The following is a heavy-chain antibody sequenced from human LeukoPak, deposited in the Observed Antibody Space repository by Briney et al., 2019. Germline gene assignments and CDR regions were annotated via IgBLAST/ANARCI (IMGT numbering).Heavy chain of an antibody. Sequence: PSETLSLTCAVYGGSFIGYYWSWIRQPPGKGREGIGEINHSGSTNYNPSLKSRVTISVDTSKNQFSLKLSSVTAADTAVYYCARVGMATITNWFDPWGQGTLVTVSS. CDR1: GGSFIGYY. CDR2: INHSGST. J-gene: IGHJ5*02. CDR3: ARVGMATITNWFDP. D-gene: IGHD5-24*01. V-gene: IGHV4-34*01.